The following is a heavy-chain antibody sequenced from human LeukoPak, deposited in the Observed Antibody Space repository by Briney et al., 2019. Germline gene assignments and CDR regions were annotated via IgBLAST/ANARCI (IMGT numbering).Heavy chain of an antibody. V-gene: IGHV1-2*04. CDR2: TNPNSGGT. CDR1: GYTFTGYY. CDR3: ARGQWGWGSLEAFDI. D-gene: IGHD3-16*02. J-gene: IGHJ3*02. Sequence: ASVKVSCKASGYTFTGYYMHWVRQAPGQGLEWMGWTNPNSGGTNYAQKFQGWVTMTRDTSISTAYMELSRLRSDDTAVYYCARGQWGWGSLEAFDIWGQGTMVTVSS.